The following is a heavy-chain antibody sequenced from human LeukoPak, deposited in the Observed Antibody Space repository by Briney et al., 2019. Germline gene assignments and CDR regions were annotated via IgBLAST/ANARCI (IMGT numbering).Heavy chain of an antibody. CDR1: GFTFSTYW. J-gene: IGHJ4*02. CDR2: IKQDGGEE. Sequence: QTGGSLRLSCAASGFTFSTYWMSWVRQAPGKGLEWVASIKQDGGEEYYMDSVKGRFTISRDNAKNSLYLQMNSLRAEDTAVYYCASGGGYSYGYDLLVSDYWGQGTLVTVSS. CDR3: ASGGGYSYGYDLLVSDY. V-gene: IGHV3-7*01. D-gene: IGHD5-18*01.